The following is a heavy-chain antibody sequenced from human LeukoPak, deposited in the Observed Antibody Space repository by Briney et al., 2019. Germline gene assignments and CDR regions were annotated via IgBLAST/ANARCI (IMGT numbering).Heavy chain of an antibody. CDR2: INPNSGDT. CDR1: EYTFTGYY. J-gene: IGHJ4*02. Sequence: GASVKVSCKASEYTFTGYYMHWVRQAPGQGLEWMGRINPNSGDTNYAQKFQGRVTMTRDTSITTVYMELSWLRSDDTAVYFCVSCLASTSSCFDYWGQGTLVTVSS. D-gene: IGHD6-6*01. CDR3: VSCLASTSSCFDY. V-gene: IGHV1-2*06.